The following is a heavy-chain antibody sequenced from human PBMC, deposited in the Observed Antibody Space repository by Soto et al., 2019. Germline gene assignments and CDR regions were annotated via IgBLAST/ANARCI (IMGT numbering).Heavy chain of an antibody. D-gene: IGHD3-22*01. V-gene: IGHV3-30-3*01. CDR2: ISYDGSNK. CDR1: GFTFSSYA. Sequence: PGGSLRLSCAASGFTFSSYAMHWVRQAPGKGLEWVAVISYDGSNKYYADSVKGRFTISRDNSKNTLYLQMNSLRAEDTAVYYCARDYENYYDSSGYVSFYGMDVWGQRTTVTVSS. J-gene: IGHJ6*02. CDR3: ARDYENYYDSSGYVSFYGMDV.